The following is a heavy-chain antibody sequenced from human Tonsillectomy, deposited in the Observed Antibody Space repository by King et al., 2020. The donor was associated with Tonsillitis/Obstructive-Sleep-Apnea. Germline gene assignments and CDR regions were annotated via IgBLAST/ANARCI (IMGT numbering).Heavy chain of an antibody. V-gene: IGHV3-23*04. Sequence: VQLVESGGGLAQPGGSLRLSCAASGFTFSTYAMCWVRQAPGKGLEWVSGISGGGVSTYYADSVKGRFTISRDNSRSTLYLQMNSLRVEDSAVSYCAKAPEGLRDYFDYWGQGTLVTVSS. CDR2: ISGGGVST. D-gene: IGHD1-14*01. J-gene: IGHJ4*02. CDR1: GFTFSTYA. CDR3: AKAPEGLRDYFDY.